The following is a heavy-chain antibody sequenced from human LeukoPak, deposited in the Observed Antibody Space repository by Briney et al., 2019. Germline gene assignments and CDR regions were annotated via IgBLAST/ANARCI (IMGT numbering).Heavy chain of an antibody. V-gene: IGHV1-69*04. J-gene: IGHJ4*02. CDR3: ARTPRHGGNDY. CDR2: IIPILGIA. Sequence: SVKVSCKASGGTFSSYAISWVRQAPGQGLEWMGRIIPILGIANYAQKFQGRVTITADKSTSTACMELSSLRSEDTAVYYCARTPRHGGNDYWGQGTLVTVSS. CDR1: GGTFSSYA. D-gene: IGHD4-23*01.